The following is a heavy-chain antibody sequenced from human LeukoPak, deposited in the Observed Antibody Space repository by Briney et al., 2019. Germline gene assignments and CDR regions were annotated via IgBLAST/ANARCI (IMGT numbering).Heavy chain of an antibody. D-gene: IGHD5-18*01. J-gene: IGHJ5*02. CDR3: ARAPRIQLWLKNNWFDP. CDR1: GYTFTSYG. CDR2: ISAYNGNT. V-gene: IGHV1-18*01. Sequence: ASVKVSCKASGYTFTSYGISWVRQAPGQGLEWMGWISAYNGNTNYAQKLQGRVTMTTDTSTSTAYMELRSLRSDDTAVYYCARAPRIQLWLKNNWFDPWGQGTLVTVSS.